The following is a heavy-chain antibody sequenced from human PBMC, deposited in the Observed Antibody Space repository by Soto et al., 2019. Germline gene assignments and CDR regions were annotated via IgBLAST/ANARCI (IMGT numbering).Heavy chain of an antibody. D-gene: IGHD3-10*01. V-gene: IGHV3-9*01. CDR3: AKDRYYGSGSYSGFDY. Sequence: EVQLVESGGGLVQPGGSLRLSCAASGFTFDDYAMHWVRQAPGKGLEWVSGISWNSGSIGYADSVKGRFTISRDNAKNSLYLQMNSRRAEDTALDYCAKDRYYGSGSYSGFDYWGQGTLVTVSS. J-gene: IGHJ4*02. CDR2: ISWNSGSI. CDR1: GFTFDDYA.